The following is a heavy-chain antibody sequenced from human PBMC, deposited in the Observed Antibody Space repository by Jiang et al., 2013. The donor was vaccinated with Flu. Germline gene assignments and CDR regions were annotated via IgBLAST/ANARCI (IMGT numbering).Heavy chain of an antibody. V-gene: IGHV1-46*01. D-gene: IGHD3-22*01. J-gene: IGHJ6*02. CDR1: GYTFTNYY. CDR3: ARTSSGYFYLSMDV. CDR2: INPSGGRT. Sequence: GAEVKKPGASVKVSCKASGYTFTNYYIHWVRQAPGQGLEWMGMINPSGGRTSYPQKFQGRVTMTRDTSTSTVYMELSSLRSDDTAVYYCARTSSGYFYLSMDVWGQGTTVTVSS.